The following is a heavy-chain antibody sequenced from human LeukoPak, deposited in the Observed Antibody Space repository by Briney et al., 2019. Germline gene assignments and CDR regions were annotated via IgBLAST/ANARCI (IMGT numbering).Heavy chain of an antibody. J-gene: IGHJ3*02. V-gene: IGHV3-23*01. CDR3: AKDPYYYDSSGYGAFDI. D-gene: IGHD3-22*01. CDR2: ISGSGGST. Sequence: GGSLRLSCAASGFTFSSYAMSWVRQAPGKGLEWVSAISGSGGSTYYADSVKGRFTISRDNSNNTLYLQMNSLRAEDTAVYYCAKDPYYYDSSGYGAFDIWGQGTMVTVSS. CDR1: GFTFSSYA.